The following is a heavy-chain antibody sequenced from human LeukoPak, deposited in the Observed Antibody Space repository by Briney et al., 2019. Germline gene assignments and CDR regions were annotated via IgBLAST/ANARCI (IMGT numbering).Heavy chain of an antibody. CDR1: GGTFSSYA. J-gene: IGHJ4*02. V-gene: IGHV1-69*13. D-gene: IGHD3-22*01. CDR3: ASFHRSGYSQYYFDY. Sequence: SVKLSCKASGGTFSSYAISWVRQAPGQGLEWMGGIIPIFGTANYAQKFQGRVTITADESTSTAYMELSSLRSEDTAVYYCASFHRSGYSQYYFDYWGQGTLVTVS. CDR2: IIPIFGTA.